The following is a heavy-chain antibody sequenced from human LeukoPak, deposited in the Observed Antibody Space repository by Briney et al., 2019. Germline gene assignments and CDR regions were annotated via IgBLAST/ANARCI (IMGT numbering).Heavy chain of an antibody. J-gene: IGHJ4*02. CDR2: INSDGSST. CDR3: AKDERYCSSTSCYFGNFDY. CDR1: GFTFSSYW. D-gene: IGHD2-2*01. V-gene: IGHV3-74*01. Sequence: GGSLRLSCAASGFTFSSYWMHWVRQAPGKGLVWVSRINSDGSSTSYADSVKGRFTISRDNSKNTLHLQMISLRAEDTAVYYCAKDERYCSSTSCYFGNFDYWGQGTLVTVSS.